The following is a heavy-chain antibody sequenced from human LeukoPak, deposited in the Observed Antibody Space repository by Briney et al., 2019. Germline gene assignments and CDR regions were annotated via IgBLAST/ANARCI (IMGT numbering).Heavy chain of an antibody. V-gene: IGHV1-2*02. CDR1: GYTFTGYY. CDR2: INPNSGGT. CDR3: ARARIQLWFNPSFDY. D-gene: IGHD5-18*01. Sequence: GASVKVSCKASGYTFTGYYMHWVRQAPGQGLEWMGWINPNSGGTNYAQKFQGRVTMTRDTSISIAYMELSRLRSDDTAVYYCARARIQLWFNPSFDYWGQGTLVTVSS. J-gene: IGHJ4*02.